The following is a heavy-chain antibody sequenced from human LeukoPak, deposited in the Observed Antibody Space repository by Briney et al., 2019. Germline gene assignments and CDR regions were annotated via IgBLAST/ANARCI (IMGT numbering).Heavy chain of an antibody. D-gene: IGHD4-17*01. CDR2: IYYSGST. V-gene: IGHV4-61*05. CDR1: GGSISSSSYY. Sequence: PSETLSLTCTVSGGSISSSSYYWGWIRQAPGKGLEWIGYIYYSGSTNYNPSLKSRVTISVDTSKNQFFLKLSSVTAADTAVYYCASSPRATTVTTWGQGTLVTVSS. CDR3: ASSPRATTVTT. J-gene: IGHJ5*02.